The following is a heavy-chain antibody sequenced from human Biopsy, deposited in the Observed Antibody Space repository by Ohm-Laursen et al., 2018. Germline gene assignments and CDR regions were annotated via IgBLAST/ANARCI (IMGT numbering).Heavy chain of an antibody. V-gene: IGHV4-39*01. CDR1: GGSISNNNYY. Sequence: TLSLTCTVSGGSISNNNYYWGWIRQPPGKGLEWIGSIFYRGSPHYKPSLKSRVNISVDTSKNQLSLKLNAVTAADTAVYYCARDYDTSGYYYVSWGQGTLVTVSS. CDR2: IFYRGSP. D-gene: IGHD3-22*01. CDR3: ARDYDTSGYYYVS. J-gene: IGHJ5*02.